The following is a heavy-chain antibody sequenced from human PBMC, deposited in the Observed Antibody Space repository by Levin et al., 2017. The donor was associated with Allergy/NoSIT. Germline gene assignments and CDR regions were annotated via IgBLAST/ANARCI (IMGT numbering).Heavy chain of an antibody. D-gene: IGHD2-15*01. CDR2: MNPNSGNT. CDR1: GYTFTSYD. CDR3: ARDGGYCSGGSCSIDY. J-gene: IGHJ4*02. Sequence: ASVKVSCKASGYTFTSYDINWVRQATGQGLEWMGWMNPNSGNTGYAQKFQGRVTMTRNTSISTAYMELSSLRSEDTAVYYCARDGGYCSGGSCSIDYWGQGTLVTVSS. V-gene: IGHV1-8*01.